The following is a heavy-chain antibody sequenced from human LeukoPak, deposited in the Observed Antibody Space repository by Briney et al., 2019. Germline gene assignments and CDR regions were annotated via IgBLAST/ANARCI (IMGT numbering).Heavy chain of an antibody. CDR3: AREEYSVRRGARLDH. D-gene: IGHD4-11*01. V-gene: IGHV3-74*01. CDR1: GFTFNNYW. CDR2: ISSDGSST. Sequence: GSLRLSCAASGFTFNNYWMHWVRQAPGKGLMWVSRISSDGSSTGYADSVRGRFTISRDTAKNTLYLQMNSVRVEDTAMYYCAREEYSVRRGARLDHWGQGTLVIVSS. J-gene: IGHJ4*02.